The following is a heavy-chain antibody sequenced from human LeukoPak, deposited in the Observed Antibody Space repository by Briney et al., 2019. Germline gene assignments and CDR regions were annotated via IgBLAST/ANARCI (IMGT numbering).Heavy chain of an antibody. CDR2: ISTSGNYR. Sequence: GGSLRLSCAASGFTFSDYYMSWIRQAPGKGLEWVSYISTSGNYRKDEDSGKGRFTISRDNSNNPLLLQMNSLRAEDTAVYYCAKMAFDSSRYPYWGQGSLVTVSS. CDR1: GFTFSDYY. CDR3: AKMAFDSSRYPY. V-gene: IGHV3-11*03. D-gene: IGHD3-22*01. J-gene: IGHJ4*02.